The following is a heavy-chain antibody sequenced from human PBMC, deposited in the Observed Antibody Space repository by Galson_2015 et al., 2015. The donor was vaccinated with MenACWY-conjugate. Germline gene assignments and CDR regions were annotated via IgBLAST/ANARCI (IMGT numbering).Heavy chain of an antibody. CDR2: ITPVDSNI. CDR3: ARHPPGGRGMDV. J-gene: IGHJ6*02. D-gene: IGHD1-26*01. Sequence: SGAEEQKPGAFLEISCRGCGCSFTNYWIAWERQMPGKGLEWVGLITPVDSNIRYSPSFQGQVTISADESISTAYLHWSSLKASDTAMYYCARHPPGGRGMDVWGRGTTVTVSS. V-gene: IGHV5-51*01. CDR1: GCSFTNYW.